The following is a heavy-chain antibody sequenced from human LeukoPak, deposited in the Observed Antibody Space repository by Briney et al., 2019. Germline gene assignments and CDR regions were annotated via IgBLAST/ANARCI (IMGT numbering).Heavy chain of an antibody. CDR3: ARGVIYNWNDDNWFDP. CDR2: ISAYNGNT. Sequence: GASVKVSCKASGYTFTSYGISWVRRAPGQGLEWMGWISAYNGNTNYAQKLQGRVTMTTDTSTSTAYMELRSLRSEDMAVYYCARGVIYNWNDDNWFDPWGQGTLVTVSS. D-gene: IGHD1-20*01. J-gene: IGHJ5*02. CDR1: GYTFTSYG. V-gene: IGHV1-18*03.